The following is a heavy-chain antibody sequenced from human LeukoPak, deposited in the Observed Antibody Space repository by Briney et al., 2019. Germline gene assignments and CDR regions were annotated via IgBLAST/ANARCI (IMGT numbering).Heavy chain of an antibody. CDR3: ASRPHYYDSSGYYHEYFQH. J-gene: IGHJ1*01. CDR1: GFTFSSYW. D-gene: IGHD3-22*01. V-gene: IGHV3-30-3*01. CDR2: ISYDGSNK. Sequence: GGSLRLSCTASGFTFSSYWMSWVRQAPGKGLEWVAVISYDGSNKYYADSVKGRFTISRDNSKNTLYLQMNSLRAEDTAVYYCASRPHYYDSSGYYHEYFQHWGQGTLVTVSS.